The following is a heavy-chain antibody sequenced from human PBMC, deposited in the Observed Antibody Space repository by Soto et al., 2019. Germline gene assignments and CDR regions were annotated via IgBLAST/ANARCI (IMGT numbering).Heavy chain of an antibody. CDR1: GGSFSGSY. CDR3: AAGYCTNGVCYTRTLSGMDV. V-gene: IGHV4-34*01. Sequence: SETLSLTCAVYGGSFSGSYWSWIRQPPGKGLEWIGEINHSGSTNHNPSLKSRVTILVDTSKNQFSLKLSSVTAADTAVYYCAAGYCTNGVCYTRTLSGMDVWGQGTTVTVSS. J-gene: IGHJ6*02. D-gene: IGHD2-8*01. CDR2: INHSGST.